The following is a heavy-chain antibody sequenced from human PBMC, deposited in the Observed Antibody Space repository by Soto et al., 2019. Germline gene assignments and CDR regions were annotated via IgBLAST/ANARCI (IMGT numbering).Heavy chain of an antibody. CDR2: ISAYTGNT. CDR1: GYTFASYT. J-gene: IGHJ4*02. CDR3: ARETIYCSSSNCFFDY. D-gene: IGHD2-2*01. V-gene: IGHV1-18*01. Sequence: ASVKVSCTASGYTFASYTITWVRQAPGQGLEWMGWISAYTGNTNYAQKVQDRVTMTTDTSTSTAYMELRSLRSDDTAVYYCARETIYCSSSNCFFDYWGQGTLVTVSS.